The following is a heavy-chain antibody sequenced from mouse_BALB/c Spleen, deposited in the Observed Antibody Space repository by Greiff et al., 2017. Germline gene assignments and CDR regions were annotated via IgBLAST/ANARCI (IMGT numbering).Heavy chain of an antibody. J-gene: IGHJ4*01. CDR1: GFTFSDYG. V-gene: IGHV5-15*02. CDR3: AREVRAGYYAMDY. Sequence: EVKLMESGGGLVQPGGSRKLSCAASGFTFSDYGMAWVRQAPGKGPEWVAFISNLAYSIYYADTVTGRFTISRENAKNTLYLEMSSLRSEDTAMYYCAREVRAGYYAMDYWGQGTSVTVSS. CDR2: ISNLAYSI. D-gene: IGHD2-14*01.